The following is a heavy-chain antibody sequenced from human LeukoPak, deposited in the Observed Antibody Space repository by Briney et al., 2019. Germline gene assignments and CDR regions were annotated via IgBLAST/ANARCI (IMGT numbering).Heavy chain of an antibody. Sequence: ASVKVSCKASGYAFTGYYMHWVRQAPGQGLEWMGWINPDSGGTNYAQKFQGRVTMTRDTSISTAYMELSRLRSDDTAVYYCARHKSGLSYDPWGQGTLVTVSS. CDR3: ARHKSGLSYDP. V-gene: IGHV1-2*02. J-gene: IGHJ5*02. CDR1: GYAFTGYY. D-gene: IGHD3-16*02. CDR2: INPDSGGT.